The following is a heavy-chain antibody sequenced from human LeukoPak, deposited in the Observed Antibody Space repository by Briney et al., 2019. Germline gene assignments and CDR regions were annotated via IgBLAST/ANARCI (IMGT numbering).Heavy chain of an antibody. CDR3: ARDPIYYDGSP. CDR1: GGSISSSTYY. J-gene: IGHJ5*02. CDR2: ISRSSGTI. Sequence: ETLSLTCTVSGGSISSSTYYWGWVRQAPGKGLEWVSYISRSSGTIYYADSVKGRFTISRDNGKNSLYLQMSSLRDEDTALYYCARDPIYYDGSPWGRGTLVTVSS. V-gene: IGHV3-48*02. D-gene: IGHD3-22*01.